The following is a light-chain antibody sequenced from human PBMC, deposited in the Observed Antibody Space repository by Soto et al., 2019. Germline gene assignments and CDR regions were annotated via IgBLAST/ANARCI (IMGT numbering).Light chain of an antibody. J-gene: IGKJ1*01. V-gene: IGKV1-17*01. Sequence: DIQITQSPSSLSASVGDRVTITCRDSQGIRNDLGWSQQKPGKAPKRLIYAASSMQSGVKSRFSGSGSGTEFTLTISSLQPEDFATYYCLQHNSYPWTFGQGTKVDIK. CDR1: QGIRND. CDR3: LQHNSYPWT. CDR2: AAS.